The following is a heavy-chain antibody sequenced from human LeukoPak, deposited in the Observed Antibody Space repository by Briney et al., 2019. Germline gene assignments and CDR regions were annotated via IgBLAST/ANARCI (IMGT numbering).Heavy chain of an antibody. J-gene: IGHJ6*02. D-gene: IGHD3-10*02. CDR3: AAPSYVRGATSVKDGMEV. V-gene: IGHV4-59*08. Sequence: SETLSLTCTVSGGSISSYYWSWIRQPPGKGLEWIGYIYYTGSTKYNPSLKSRVTISVDTPKNQFSLKLSSVTAADTAVYYCAAPSYVRGATSVKDGMEVWGQGTTVTVSS. CDR1: GGSISSYY. CDR2: IYYTGST.